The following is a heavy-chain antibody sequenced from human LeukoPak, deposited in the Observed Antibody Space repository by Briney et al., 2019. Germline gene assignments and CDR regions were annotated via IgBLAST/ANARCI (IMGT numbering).Heavy chain of an antibody. CDR2: IGVSGRTN. D-gene: IGHD2-8*01. CDR3: ARDHRGYCGKGGCPQANYFDY. J-gene: IGHJ4*02. V-gene: IGHV3-48*03. Sequence: SLRLSCAAGGFSFSCCVMYWVHQAPGEVLEWVVIIGVSGRTNYDADSVKGRFTVCGDYAKKVLFLQMESLRAEDTAVYHTARDHRGYCGKGGCPQANYFDYWGQGSLVTVSS. CDR1: GFSFSCCV.